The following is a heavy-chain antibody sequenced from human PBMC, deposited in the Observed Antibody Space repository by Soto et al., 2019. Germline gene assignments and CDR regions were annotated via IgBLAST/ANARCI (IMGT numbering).Heavy chain of an antibody. CDR1: GYTFTSYG. J-gene: IGHJ5*02. Sequence: ASVKVSCKASGYTFTSYGISWVRQAPGQGLEWMGWISAYNGNTNYAQKLQGRVTMTTDTSTSTAYMELRSLRSDDTAVYYCARDGYDYVWGSYRSQDDNWFDPWGQGTLVTVSS. CDR3: ARDGYDYVWGSYRSQDDNWFDP. V-gene: IGHV1-18*01. CDR2: ISAYNGNT. D-gene: IGHD3-16*02.